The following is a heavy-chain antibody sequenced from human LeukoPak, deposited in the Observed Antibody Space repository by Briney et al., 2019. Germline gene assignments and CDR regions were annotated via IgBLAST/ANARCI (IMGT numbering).Heavy chain of an antibody. D-gene: IGHD2-21*01. V-gene: IGHV4-34*01. CDR3: ARTEDCGIYSCYWFVH. J-gene: IGHJ5*02. CDR2: INHLGIT. CDR1: GGSLSGSY. Sequence: SETLSLTCAVFGGSLSGSYWSWLRQPPGKALEWIGEINHLGITKYNPSLESRLTISLGTSNNQFSLKLTSVSAADTAMYFCARTEDCGIYSCYWFVHWGQGSPVTISS.